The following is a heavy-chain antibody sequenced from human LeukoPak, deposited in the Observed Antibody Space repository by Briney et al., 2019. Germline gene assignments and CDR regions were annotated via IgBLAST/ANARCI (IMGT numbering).Heavy chain of an antibody. V-gene: IGHV4-34*01. D-gene: IGHD3-10*01. Sequence: SETLSLTCADYRGSLTDYYCVWVRQTPGNGLEWIGEINHSGSTNYNPSLKSRLTISVDTSRNQFSLLLTSLTAADTAVYYCARRGSWKGRWCDPWGQGTLVIVSS. J-gene: IGHJ5*02. CDR3: ARRGSWKGRWCDP. CDR2: INHSGST. CDR1: RGSLTDYY.